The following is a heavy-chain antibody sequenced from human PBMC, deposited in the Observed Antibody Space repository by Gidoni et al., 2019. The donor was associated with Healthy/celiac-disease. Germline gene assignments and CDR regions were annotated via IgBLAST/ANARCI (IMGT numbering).Heavy chain of an antibody. Sequence: QGQLVQSGAEVKTTGASVKVSCKASGYTFTSDYMHWVRKAPGQGLEWMGITNPSGGSTSYAQNFQGRVTMTRDTSPRTVSMELISLRSEDTAVFYCARDSGMGYYCSEYFQHWGQGTLVTVSS. J-gene: IGHJ1*01. V-gene: IGHV1-46*01. CDR2: TNPSGGST. D-gene: IGHD3-10*01. CDR3: ARDSGMGYYCSEYFQH. CDR1: GYTFTSDY.